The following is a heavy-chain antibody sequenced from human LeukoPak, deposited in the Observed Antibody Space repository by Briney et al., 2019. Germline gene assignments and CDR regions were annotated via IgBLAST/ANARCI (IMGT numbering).Heavy chain of an antibody. J-gene: IGHJ5*02. Sequence: ASVKVSCKASGYTFTSYYMHWVRQAPGQGLEWMGIINPSGGSTSYAQKFQGRVTMTRDTSTSTVYMELSSLRSEDTAVYYCARGRYDFWSGYYTLDWFDPWGQGTLVTVSS. CDR2: INPSGGST. V-gene: IGHV1-46*01. CDR3: ARGRYDFWSGYYTLDWFDP. CDR1: GYTFTSYY. D-gene: IGHD3-3*01.